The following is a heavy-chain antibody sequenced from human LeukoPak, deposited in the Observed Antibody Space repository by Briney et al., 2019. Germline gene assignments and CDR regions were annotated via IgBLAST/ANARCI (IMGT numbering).Heavy chain of an antibody. V-gene: IGHV1-69*04. CDR1: GGTFSSYA. CDR2: ITPILGIA. J-gene: IGHJ5*02. D-gene: IGHD3-22*01. CDR3: ARAMYYYDSSGFSS. Sequence: GPSVKVSCKASGGTFSSYAISWVRQAPGQGLEWMGRITPILGIANYAQKFQGRVTITADKSTSTAYMELSSLRSEDTAVYYCARAMYYYDSSGFSSWGQGTLVTVSS.